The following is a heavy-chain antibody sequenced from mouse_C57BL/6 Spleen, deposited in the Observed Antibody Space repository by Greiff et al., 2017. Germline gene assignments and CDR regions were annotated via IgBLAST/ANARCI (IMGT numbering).Heavy chain of an antibody. CDR3: ARSHYCGSSYRYFDV. Sequence: VQLQQSGAELVMPGASVKLSCKASGYTFTTYRMHWVKPRPGQGLEWIGEFDPSASYTKYNQKFKGKSTLAVDKSSSTAYMQLRSLTSEDSAVYYCARSHYCGSSYRYFDVWGTGTTVTVSS. CDR2: FDPSASYT. V-gene: IGHV1-69*01. CDR1: GYTFTTYR. D-gene: IGHD1-1*01. J-gene: IGHJ1*03.